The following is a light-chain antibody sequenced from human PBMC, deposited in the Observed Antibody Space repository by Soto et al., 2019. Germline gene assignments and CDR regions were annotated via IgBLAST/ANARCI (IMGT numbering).Light chain of an antibody. Sequence: EIVLTQSPAILSLSPGERATLSCRASQSVDIYLAWYQQKPGQAPRLLIYGASSRATGIPDRFSGSGSGTDFTLTISRLEPEDFAVYFCQHYGDSSWTFGQGTKVDI. CDR3: QHYGDSSWT. J-gene: IGKJ1*01. V-gene: IGKV3-20*01. CDR1: QSVDIY. CDR2: GAS.